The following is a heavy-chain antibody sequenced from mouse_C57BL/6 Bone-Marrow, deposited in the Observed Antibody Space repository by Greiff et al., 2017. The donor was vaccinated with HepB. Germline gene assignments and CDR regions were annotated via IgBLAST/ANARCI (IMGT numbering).Heavy chain of an antibody. V-gene: IGHV1-76*01. CDR2: IYPGSGNT. Sequence: VQGVESGAELVRPGASVKLSCKASGYTFTDYYINWVKQRPGQGLEWIARIYPGSGNTYYNEKFKGKATLTAEKSSSTAYMQLSSLTSEDSAVYFCARYYYGNYGFAYWGQGTLVTVSA. CDR3: ARYYYGNYGFAY. J-gene: IGHJ3*01. D-gene: IGHD2-1*01. CDR1: GYTFTDYY.